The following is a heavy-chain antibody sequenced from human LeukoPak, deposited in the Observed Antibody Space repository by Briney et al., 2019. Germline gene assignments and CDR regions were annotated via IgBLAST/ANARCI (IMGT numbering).Heavy chain of an antibody. CDR1: GYTFTSYY. J-gene: IGHJ4*02. V-gene: IGHV1-46*01. Sequence: GASVNVSCKASGYTFTSYYMHWVRQAPGQGLEWMGIINPSGGSTSYAQKFQGRVTMTRDTSTSTVYMELSSLRSEDTAVYYCARDLNTVTTDYWGQGTLVTVSS. CDR2: INPSGGST. D-gene: IGHD4-17*01. CDR3: ARDLNTVTTDY.